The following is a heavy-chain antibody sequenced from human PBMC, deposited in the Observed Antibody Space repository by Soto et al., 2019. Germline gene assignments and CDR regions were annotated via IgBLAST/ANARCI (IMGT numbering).Heavy chain of an antibody. CDR2: IYYSGST. D-gene: IGHD3-9*01. CDR1: GGSINSYY. Sequence: SETLSLTCAVSGGSINSYYWSWIRQPPGKGLEWIGYIYYSGSTNYNPSLKSRVTISVDTSKNQFSLKLSSVTAADTAVYYCARRESYDILTGYYHFDYWGQGTLVTVSS. CDR3: ARRESYDILTGYYHFDY. J-gene: IGHJ4*02. V-gene: IGHV4-59*08.